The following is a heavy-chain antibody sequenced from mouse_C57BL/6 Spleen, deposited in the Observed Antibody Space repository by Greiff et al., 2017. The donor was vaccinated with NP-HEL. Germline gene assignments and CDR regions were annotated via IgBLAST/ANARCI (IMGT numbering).Heavy chain of an antibody. CDR1: GYTFTSYW. V-gene: IGHV1-69*01. CDR3: ARSSDYDSY. CDR2: IDPSDSYT. D-gene: IGHD2-4*01. J-gene: IGHJ3*01. Sequence: QVQLQQPGAELVMPGASVKLSCKASGYTFTSYWMHWVKQRPGQGLEWIGEIDPSDSYTNYNQKFKGKSTLTVDKSSSTASMQLSSLTSEDSAVYYCARSSDYDSYWGEGTLVTVSA.